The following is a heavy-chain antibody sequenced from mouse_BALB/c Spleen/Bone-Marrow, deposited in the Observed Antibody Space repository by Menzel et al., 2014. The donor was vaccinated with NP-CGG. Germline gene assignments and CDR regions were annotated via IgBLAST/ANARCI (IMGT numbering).Heavy chain of an antibody. D-gene: IGHD2-2*01. CDR3: ASYVYGYYFDY. CDR2: IGPANGNT. Sequence: VQLKDSGAELVKPGASVKLSCTASGFNVKDTYIHWVKQRPEQGLEWIGRIGPANGNTKYDPKFQGKATITADTSSNTACLQLSSLTSEDTAVYYCASYVYGYYFDYWGQGATLAVSS. CDR1: GFNVKDTY. V-gene: IGHV14-3*02. J-gene: IGHJ2*01.